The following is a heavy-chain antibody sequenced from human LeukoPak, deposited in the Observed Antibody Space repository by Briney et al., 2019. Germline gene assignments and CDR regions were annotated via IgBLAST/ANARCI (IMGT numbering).Heavy chain of an antibody. CDR2: ITNDGSST. D-gene: IGHD3-16*01. CDR1: GLTFSSHW. CDR3: ARDLAAPSFNF. Sequence: PGGSLRLSCAASGLTFSSHWMHWVRQAPGKGLVWVSRITNDGSSTTYADSVKGRFTISRDNAKNSLYLQMNSLRAEDTAIYYCARDLAAPSFNFWGRGTLVTVSS. J-gene: IGHJ4*02. V-gene: IGHV3-74*01.